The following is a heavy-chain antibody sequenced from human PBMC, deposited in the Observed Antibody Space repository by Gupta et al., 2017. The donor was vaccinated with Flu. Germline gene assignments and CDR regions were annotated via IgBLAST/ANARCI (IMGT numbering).Heavy chain of an antibody. J-gene: IGHJ4*02. CDR1: GFSVSDPRVG. Sequence: QVTLKESGPSLVKPRETLTLTCSVSGFSVSDPRVGVSWIRQPPGKALEWLAQFLSNGEKSYNASLKTRPASARDTSGGQVVLSVTDVDPVDKDKYFCERINSYYYQKSGQLYVPYFDLWGQGTLVPVSS. V-gene: IGHV2-26*01. CDR3: ERINSYYYQKSGQLYVPYFDL. D-gene: IGHD3-10*01. CDR2: FLSNGEK.